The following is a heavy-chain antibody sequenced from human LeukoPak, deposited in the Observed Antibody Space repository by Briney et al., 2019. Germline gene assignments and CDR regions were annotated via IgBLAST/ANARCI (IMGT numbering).Heavy chain of an antibody. D-gene: IGHD5-12*01. CDR2: ITPSGGST. CDR3: ARGGSGGKDWFDP. CDR1: GYTFTSYY. J-gene: IGHJ5*02. V-gene: IGHV1-46*01. Sequence: ASVKVSCKASGYTFTSYYMHWARQAPGQGLEWMGIITPSGGSTSYAQKFRGRVTMTTDTSTSTVYMELSSLRSEDTAVYYCARGGSGGKDWFDPWGQGTLVTVSS.